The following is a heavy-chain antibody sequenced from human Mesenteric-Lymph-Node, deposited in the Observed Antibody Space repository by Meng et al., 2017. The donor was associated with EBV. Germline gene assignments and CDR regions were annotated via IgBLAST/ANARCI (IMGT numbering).Heavy chain of an antibody. J-gene: IGHJ4*02. CDR3: SRDLAGSDDF. CDR1: GFTFSRYW. CDR2: TNENGAIT. V-gene: IGHV3-74*03. Sequence: RLVESGGGLVQPGGSLRLSCAASGFTFSRYWMHWVRQAPGKGLEWVSRTNENGAITTYADSVKGRFTISRDNAKNTLYLQMNSLRAEDTALYFCSRDLAGSDDFWGQGTLVTV. D-gene: IGHD1-14*01.